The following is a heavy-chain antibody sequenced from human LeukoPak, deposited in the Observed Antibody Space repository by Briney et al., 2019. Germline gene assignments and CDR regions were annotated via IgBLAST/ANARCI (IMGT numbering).Heavy chain of an antibody. Sequence: KTGGSLRLSCAASGFTFSSYSMNWVRQAPGKGLEWVSSISSSSSYIYYADSVKGRFTISRDNAKNSLYLQMNSLRAEDTAVYYCAREDRSDCSGGSCYGVAVAGTSTHIDYWGQGTLVTVSS. D-gene: IGHD2-15*01. J-gene: IGHJ4*02. CDR1: GFTFSSYS. V-gene: IGHV3-21*01. CDR2: ISSSSSYI. CDR3: AREDRSDCSGGSCYGVAVAGTSTHIDY.